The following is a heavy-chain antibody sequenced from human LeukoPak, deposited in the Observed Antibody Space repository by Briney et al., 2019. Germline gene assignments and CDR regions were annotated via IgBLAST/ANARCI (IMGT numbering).Heavy chain of an antibody. Sequence: ASVKVSCKASGYTFTGYYMHWVRQAPGQGLEWMGWINPNSGGTNYAQKFQGRVTMTRDTSISTAYMELSRLRSDDTAVYYCARHSIKYGAAKLRGAFDIWGQGTMVTVSS. D-gene: IGHD4-17*01. CDR2: INPNSGGT. J-gene: IGHJ3*02. V-gene: IGHV1-2*02. CDR3: ARHSIKYGAAKLRGAFDI. CDR1: GYTFTGYY.